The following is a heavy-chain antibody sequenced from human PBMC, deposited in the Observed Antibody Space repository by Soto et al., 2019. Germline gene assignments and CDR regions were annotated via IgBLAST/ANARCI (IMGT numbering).Heavy chain of an antibody. CDR2: ISGSGGST. Sequence: EVQLLESGGGLVQPGGSLRLSCAASGFTFSSYAMSWVRQAPGKGLEWVSAISGSGGSTYYADSVKGRFTISRDNSKNTLYLQMNSLRAEDTVVYYCAKGGGLDYVRPYWGQGTLVTVSS. CDR1: GFTFSSYA. V-gene: IGHV3-23*01. J-gene: IGHJ4*02. D-gene: IGHD4-17*01. CDR3: AKGGGLDYVRPY.